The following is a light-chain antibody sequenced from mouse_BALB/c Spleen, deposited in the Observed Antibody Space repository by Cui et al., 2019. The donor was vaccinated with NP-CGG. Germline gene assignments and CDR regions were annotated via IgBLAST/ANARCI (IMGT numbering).Light chain of an antibody. J-gene: IGLJ1*01. CDR1: TGAVTTSNY. V-gene: IGLV1*01. CDR2: GTN. CDR3: ALWYSNHWV. Sequence: QSVVTQESAPTTLPGETVTLTGRSRTGAVTTSNYANWVQEKSDHLFTGLIGGTNNRAPGVPARFSGSLIGDKAALTITGAQTEDEAIYFCALWYSNHWVFGGGTKLTVL.